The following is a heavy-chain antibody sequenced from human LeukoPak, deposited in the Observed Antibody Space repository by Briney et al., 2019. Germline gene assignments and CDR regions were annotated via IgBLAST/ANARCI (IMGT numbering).Heavy chain of an antibody. CDR1: GYTFTDYY. J-gene: IGHJ5*02. Sequence: GASVKVSCKTSGYTFTDYYMHWVRQAPGQGLEWMGWINPNSGVTSSAQTFQGRVTMTRDTSITTVYMEVRWLTSDDTAIYYCARADRLDGAPYLIGPWGQGTLVTVSS. CDR3: ARADRLDGAPYLIGP. D-gene: IGHD2-21*01. CDR2: INPNSGVT. V-gene: IGHV1-2*02.